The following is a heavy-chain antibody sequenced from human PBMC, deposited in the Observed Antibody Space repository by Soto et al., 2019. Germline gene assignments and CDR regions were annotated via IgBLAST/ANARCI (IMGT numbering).Heavy chain of an antibody. D-gene: IGHD2-8*02. V-gene: IGHV3-23*01. CDR2: ILVGGST. CDR1: GFICSSYD. J-gene: IGHJ3*02. Sequence: GGSLRLSCAVSGFICSSYDMSWVRQAPGKGLEWVSTILVGGSTHYEDSVKGRFTISRDTSKNTVYLQMNSLTVGDTAVYYCAKATATGGGAFEICGQGTMVTVSS. CDR3: AKATATGGGAFEI.